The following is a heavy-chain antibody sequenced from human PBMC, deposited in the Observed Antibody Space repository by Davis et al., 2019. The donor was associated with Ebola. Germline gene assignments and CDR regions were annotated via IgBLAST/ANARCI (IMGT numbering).Heavy chain of an antibody. CDR1: GFTFSSYW. CDR3: VKGAGIAAGGTGGLFDM. V-gene: IGHV3-74*01. Sequence: PGGSLRLSCAASGFTFSSYWMHWVRQAPGKGLVWVARINAGDGSFTSYADSVKGRFTISRDNSKNTLYMEMKSLRAEDTAVYYCVKGAGIAAGGTGGLFDMWGQGTMVTVSS. CDR2: INAGDGSFT. D-gene: IGHD6-13*01. J-gene: IGHJ3*02.